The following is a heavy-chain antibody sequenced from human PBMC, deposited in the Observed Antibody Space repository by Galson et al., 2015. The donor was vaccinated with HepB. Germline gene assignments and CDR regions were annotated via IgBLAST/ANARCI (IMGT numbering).Heavy chain of an antibody. J-gene: IGHJ3*02. V-gene: IGHV1-18*01. CDR1: GYTFTSYG. CDR3: AREGLGYCSSTSCSDAFDI. D-gene: IGHD2-2*01. Sequence: SCKASGYTFTSYGISWVRQAPGQGLEWMGWISAYNGNTNYAQKLQGRVTMTTDTSTSTAYMELRSLRSDDTAVYYCAREGLGYCSSTSCSDAFDIWGQGTMVTVSS. CDR2: ISAYNGNT.